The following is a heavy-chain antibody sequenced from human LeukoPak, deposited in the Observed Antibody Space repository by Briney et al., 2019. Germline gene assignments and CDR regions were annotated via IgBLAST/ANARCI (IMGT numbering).Heavy chain of an antibody. V-gene: IGHV3-30*04. CDR3: ARTLVYYYYGMDV. CDR2: ISYDGSSK. J-gene: IGHJ6*02. Sequence: GGSLRLSCAASGFAFSSFAMHWVRQAPGKGLEWVAIISYDGSSKYFPDSVKGRFTISRDNSKNSLYLQMNSLRAEDTAVYYCARTLVYYYYGMDVWGQGTTVTVSS. CDR1: GFAFSSFA.